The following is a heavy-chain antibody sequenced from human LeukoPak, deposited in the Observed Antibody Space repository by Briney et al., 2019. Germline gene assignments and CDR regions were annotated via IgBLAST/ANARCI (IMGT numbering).Heavy chain of an antibody. CDR2: IYYSGST. Sequence: SETLSLTCTVSGDSISSYYWSWIRQPPGKGLEWIGYIYYSGSTNYNPSLKSRVTISVDTSKNQFSLKLSSVTAADTAVYYCAREGFSCPNWFDPWGQGTQVAVSS. V-gene: IGHV4-59*01. J-gene: IGHJ5*02. CDR1: GDSISSYY. CDR3: AREGFSCPNWFDP.